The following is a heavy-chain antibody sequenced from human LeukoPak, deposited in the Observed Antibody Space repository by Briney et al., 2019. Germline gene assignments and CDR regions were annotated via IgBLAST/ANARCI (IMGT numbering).Heavy chain of an antibody. CDR2: INPSGGST. V-gene: IGHV1-46*01. J-gene: IGHJ4*02. CDR3: AKVDGNNNFDH. Sequence: ASVKVSCKASGYTFTSYYMHWVRQAPGQGLEWMGIINPSGGSTSYAQTFQGRVIITRDTSASTAFMELSGLKSGDTAVYYCAKVDGNNNFDHWGQGTLVTVSS. D-gene: IGHD5-24*01. CDR1: GYTFTSYY.